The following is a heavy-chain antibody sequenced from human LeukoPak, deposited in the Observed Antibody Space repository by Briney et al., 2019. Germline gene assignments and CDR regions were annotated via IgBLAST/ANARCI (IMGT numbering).Heavy chain of an antibody. D-gene: IGHD1-26*01. Sequence: PVQPLDSPSVVIDGKTIHYADSMKGRFTISRDNAKNSVYLQMNSLRVEDTAIYYCASLWELIGSWGQGTLVTVSS. V-gene: IGHV3-69-1*02. J-gene: IGHJ4*02. CDR2: VIDGKTI. CDR3: ASLWELIGS.